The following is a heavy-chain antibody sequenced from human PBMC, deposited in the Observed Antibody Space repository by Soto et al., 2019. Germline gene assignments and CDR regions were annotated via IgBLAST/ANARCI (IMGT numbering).Heavy chain of an antibody. V-gene: IGHV4-59*01. Sequence: LSLTCTVSGGSISSYYWSWIRQPPGKGLEWIGYIYYSGSTNYNPSLKSRVTISVDTSKNQFSLKLSSVTAADTAVYYCARELGFYYDREGYFDYWGQGTLVTVSS. J-gene: IGHJ4*02. CDR1: GGSISSYY. CDR2: IYYSGST. D-gene: IGHD3-22*01. CDR3: ARELGFYYDREGYFDY.